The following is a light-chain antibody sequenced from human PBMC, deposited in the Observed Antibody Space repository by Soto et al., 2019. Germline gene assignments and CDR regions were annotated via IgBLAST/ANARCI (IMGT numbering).Light chain of an antibody. CDR1: QGITTH. J-gene: IGKJ4*01. CDR2: AAS. Sequence: DIQITQSPSSLSASVRDRVTITCRASQGITTHINWFQQKAGKAPNLLISAASSLQSGVPSRFSGSGSGRDFTLTTTSLQPEDSATYYCQQSYTTPLTFGGGTKVDI. CDR3: QQSYTTPLT. V-gene: IGKV1-39*01.